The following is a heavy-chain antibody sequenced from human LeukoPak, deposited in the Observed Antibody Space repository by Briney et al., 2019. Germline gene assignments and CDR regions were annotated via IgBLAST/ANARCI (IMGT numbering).Heavy chain of an antibody. CDR2: IYSGGNT. J-gene: IGHJ4*02. CDR3: ARETVQAFDY. D-gene: IGHD1-14*01. V-gene: IGHV3-53*01. CDR1: GFTVSSNH. Sequence: PGGSPRLSCAASGFTVSSNHMSWVRQAPGKGLEWVSVIYSGGNTYYADSVKGRFTISRDNSKNTLYLQMNSVRAEDTAVYYCARETVQAFDYWGQGTLVTVSS.